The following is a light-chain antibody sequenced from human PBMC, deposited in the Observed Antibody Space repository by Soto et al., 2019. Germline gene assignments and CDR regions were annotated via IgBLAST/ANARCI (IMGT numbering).Light chain of an antibody. Sequence: EILLTQSPGTLSLSPGKRATLSCRASQSISSSYLAGYQQRPGQAPRLLIYSASSRAAGVPDRFSGSGYGTEFTLTISSMQSEDFAVYYCQQFNKWSFTVGQGTRLEIK. V-gene: IGKV3-20*01. CDR3: QQFNKWSFT. J-gene: IGKJ5*01. CDR2: SAS. CDR1: QSISSSY.